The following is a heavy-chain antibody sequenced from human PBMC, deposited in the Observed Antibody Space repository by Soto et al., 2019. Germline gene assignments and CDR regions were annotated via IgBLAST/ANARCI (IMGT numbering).Heavy chain of an antibody. CDR3: ARGRWLRMGYYYYMDV. V-gene: IGHV4-34*01. D-gene: IGHD5-12*01. CDR1: GGSFSGYY. CDR2: INHSGST. Sequence: SVTLSLTCAVYGGSFSGYYWSWIRQPPGKGLEWIGEINHSGSTNYNPSLKSRVTISVDTSKNQFSLKLSSVTAADTAVYYCARGRWLRMGYYYYMDVWGKGTTVTVSS. J-gene: IGHJ6*03.